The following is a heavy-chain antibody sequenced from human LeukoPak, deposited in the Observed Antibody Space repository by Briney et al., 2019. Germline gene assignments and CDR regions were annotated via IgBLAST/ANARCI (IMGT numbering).Heavy chain of an antibody. CDR2: ISSSSSYI. Sequence: GGSLRLSCAASGFTFDDYAMHWVRQAPGKGLEWVSSISSSSSYIYYADSVKGRFTISRDNAKNSLYLQMNSLRAEDTAVYYCARDIVVVPAAKRYYYGMDVWGQGTTVTVSS. V-gene: IGHV3-21*01. J-gene: IGHJ6*02. CDR1: GFTFDDYA. D-gene: IGHD2-2*01. CDR3: ARDIVVVPAAKRYYYGMDV.